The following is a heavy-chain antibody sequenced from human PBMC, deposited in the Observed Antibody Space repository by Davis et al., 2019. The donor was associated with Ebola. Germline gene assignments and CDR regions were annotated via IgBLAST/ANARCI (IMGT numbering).Heavy chain of an antibody. Sequence: PGGSLRLSCAGSGFTFSTYAMTWVRQAPGKGLEWVSRISGSGGDPHYADSVEGRFTISRDNSKNTLYLQMHSLRAEDTAIYYCAKTDNSGYYFDYWGQGILVTFSS. CDR1: GFTFSTYA. V-gene: IGHV3-23*01. J-gene: IGHJ4*02. CDR3: AKTDNSGYYFDY. CDR2: ISGSGGDP. D-gene: IGHD3-22*01.